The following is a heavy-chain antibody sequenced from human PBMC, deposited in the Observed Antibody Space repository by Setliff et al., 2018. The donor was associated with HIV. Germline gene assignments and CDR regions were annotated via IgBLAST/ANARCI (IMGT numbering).Heavy chain of an antibody. D-gene: IGHD5-18*01. CDR2: IKEDGSTK. J-gene: IGHJ4*02. CDR1: GFTFSKYW. Sequence: GGSLRLSCATSGFTFSKYWMSWVRQAPGKGLELVASIKEDGSTKYYVDSVKGRFTVSRDNAKNSLYLQVNSLRAEDTAVYYCARGWRQVLWIPDFWGQGTLVTVSS. V-gene: IGHV3-7*03. CDR3: ARGWRQVLWIPDF.